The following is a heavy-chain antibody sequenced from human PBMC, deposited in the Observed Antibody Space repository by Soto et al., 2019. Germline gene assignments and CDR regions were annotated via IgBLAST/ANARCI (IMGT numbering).Heavy chain of an antibody. CDR1: GFTFSNCA. J-gene: IGHJ6*02. CDR3: AKETGTYPYYYYAMDV. CDR2: ISDSGGST. Sequence: GGSLRLSCAASGFTFSNCAMTWVRQAPGKGLEWVSSISDSGGSTYYADSVKGRFTISRGNSKNTLWLHMNSLRAEDTAVYYCAKETGTYPYYYYAMDVWGQGTTVTVSS. V-gene: IGHV3-23*01. D-gene: IGHD1-1*01.